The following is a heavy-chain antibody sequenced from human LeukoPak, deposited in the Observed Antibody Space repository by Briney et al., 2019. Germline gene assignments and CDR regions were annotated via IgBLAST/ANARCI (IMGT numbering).Heavy chain of an antibody. Sequence: GESLKISCKGSGYSFTSYWIGWVRQMPGKGLEWMGIIYPGDSDTRYSPSFQGQVTISADKSTSTDYVQWSRLKASDTAMYYCARQLTGYYLADYWGQGTLVTVSS. CDR1: GYSFTSYW. V-gene: IGHV5-51*01. J-gene: IGHJ4*02. CDR3: ARQLTGYYLADY. CDR2: IYPGDSDT. D-gene: IGHD3-9*01.